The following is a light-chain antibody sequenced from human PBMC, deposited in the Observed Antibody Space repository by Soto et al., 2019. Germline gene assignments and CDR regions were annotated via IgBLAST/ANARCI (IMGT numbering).Light chain of an antibody. CDR2: DVS. J-gene: IGLJ2*01. Sequence: QSVLTQPRSVSGSPGQSVTISCTGTSSDVGGYNYVSGYQQHPGKAPKLMIYDVSKRPSGVPDRFSGSKSGNTASLTISGLQAEDEADYYFCSYAGSYTLVFGGGTKLTVL. CDR3: CSYAGSYTLV. CDR1: SSDVGGYNY. V-gene: IGLV2-11*01.